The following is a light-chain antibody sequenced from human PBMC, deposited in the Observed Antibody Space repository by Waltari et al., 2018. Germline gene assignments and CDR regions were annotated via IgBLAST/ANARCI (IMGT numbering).Light chain of an antibody. CDR2: KAS. CDR3: QQYNPSSRT. Sequence: DIQMTQSPSILSASVGDRVTITCRASQNINNWLAWYQQKPGKAPNLLIYKASSLQIGVPSRFSGSGSGTEFTLTISSLQPDYFATYYCQQYNPSSRTFGQGTKVNI. V-gene: IGKV1-5*03. J-gene: IGKJ1*01. CDR1: QNINNW.